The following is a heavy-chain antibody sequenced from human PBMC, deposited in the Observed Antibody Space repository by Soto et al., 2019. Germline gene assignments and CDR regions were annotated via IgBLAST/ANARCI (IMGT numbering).Heavy chain of an antibody. CDR1: GYTFTGYG. D-gene: IGHD2-2*01. CDR3: ARHDCISSSCYYYYYYVMDV. J-gene: IGHJ6*02. V-gene: IGHV1-69*13. CDR2: IIPLFDTA. Sequence: SVKVSCKASGYTFTGYGISWVRQAPGQGLEWMGGIIPLFDTANYAQQFQGRVTITADESTSTAYMELSSLRSEDTAVYYCARHDCISSSCYYYYYYVMDVWGQGTTVTVSS.